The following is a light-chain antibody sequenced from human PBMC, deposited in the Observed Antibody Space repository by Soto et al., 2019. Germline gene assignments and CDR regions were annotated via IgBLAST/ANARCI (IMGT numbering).Light chain of an antibody. CDR2: GAS. CDR1: QSVSSN. J-gene: IGKJ5*01. CDR3: QQYNNWPPAT. V-gene: IGKV3-15*01. Sequence: RVMKRAPATVSLNAGGRATLSCRASQSVSSNLAWYPQKPGQAPRLLIYGASTRATGIPARFSGSGSGTEFTLTISSLQSEDFAVYYCQQYNNWPPATFGQGTRLE.